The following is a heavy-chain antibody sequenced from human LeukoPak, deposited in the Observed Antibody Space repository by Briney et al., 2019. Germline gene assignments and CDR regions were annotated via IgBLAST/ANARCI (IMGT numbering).Heavy chain of an antibody. CDR1: GVSISSSSYY. Sequence: ETLSLTCAVSGVSISSSSYYWGWIRQPPGKGLEWVANIKQDGSEKYYVDSVKGRFTISRDNAKNSLYLQMNSLRAEDTAVYYCAREGLDYWGQGTLVTVSS. CDR2: IKQDGSEK. CDR3: AREGLDY. J-gene: IGHJ4*02. V-gene: IGHV3-7*01.